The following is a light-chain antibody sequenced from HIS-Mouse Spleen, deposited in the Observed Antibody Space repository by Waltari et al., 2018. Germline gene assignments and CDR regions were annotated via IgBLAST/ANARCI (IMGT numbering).Light chain of an antibody. CDR1: SSNIGRNT. Sequence: QSVLTQPPSASGTPGQRVTISCSGSSSNIGRNTVNWYQQLPGTAPNLLIYRNNQQPSGVPDRFSVSKSGTSASLAISALQSEDEADYYCAAWDDSLNGWVFGGGTKLTVL. J-gene: IGLJ3*02. CDR3: AAWDDSLNGWV. CDR2: RNN. V-gene: IGLV1-44*01.